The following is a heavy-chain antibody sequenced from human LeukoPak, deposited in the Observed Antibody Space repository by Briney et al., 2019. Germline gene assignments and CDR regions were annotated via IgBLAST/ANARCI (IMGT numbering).Heavy chain of an antibody. CDR3: ARGRYYYDSSFDP. J-gene: IGHJ5*02. D-gene: IGHD3-22*01. CDR2: INHSGST. CDR1: GGSFSGYY. V-gene: IGHV4-34*01. Sequence: PSETLSLTCAVYGGSFSGYYWSWIRQPPGKGLEWIGEINHSGSTNYNPSLKSRVTISVDTSKNQFSLKLSSVTAADTAVYYCARGRYYYDSSFDPWGQGTLVTVSS.